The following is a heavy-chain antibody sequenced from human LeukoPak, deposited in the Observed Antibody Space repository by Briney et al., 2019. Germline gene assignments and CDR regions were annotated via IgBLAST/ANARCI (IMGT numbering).Heavy chain of an antibody. CDR3: ARGISSWWGNWFDA. D-gene: IGHD6-13*01. CDR1: GYTFTGYY. CDR2: INPNSGGT. J-gene: IGHJ5*02. V-gene: IGHV1-2*02. Sequence: GASVKVSCKASGYTFTGYYMHWVRQAPGQGLEWMGWINPNSGGTNYAQKFQGRVTMTRNTSISTAYMELSSLRSEDTAVYYCARGISSWWGNWFDAWGQGTLVTVSS.